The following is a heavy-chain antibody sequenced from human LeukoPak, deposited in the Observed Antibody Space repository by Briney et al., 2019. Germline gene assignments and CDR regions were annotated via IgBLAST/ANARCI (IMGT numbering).Heavy chain of an antibody. CDR2: IIPIFGIA. J-gene: IGHJ6*02. D-gene: IGHD1/OR15-1a*01. Sequence: SVKVSCKASGGTFSSYAISWVRQAPGQGLEWMGRIIPIFGIANYAQKFQGRVTITADKSTSTAYMELSSLRSEDTAVYYCASPFSGTAGYGMDVWGQGTTVTVSS. CDR1: GGTFSSYA. V-gene: IGHV1-69*04. CDR3: ASPFSGTAGYGMDV.